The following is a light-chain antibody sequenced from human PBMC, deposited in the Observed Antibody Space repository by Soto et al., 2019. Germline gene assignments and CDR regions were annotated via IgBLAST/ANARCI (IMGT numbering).Light chain of an antibody. CDR1: QSVFYGFNNENY. V-gene: IGKV4-1*01. J-gene: IGKJ4*01. CDR3: QQYYSAPLT. Sequence: DRVRAQFPDSLAVSLSEGATIDCKTSQSVFYGFNNENYLAWYQQKPGQPPRLLIDWASTRESGVPDRFSGSGSGTDFTLTISSLQAEDVAVYYCQQYYSAPLTFGGGTKA. CDR2: WAS.